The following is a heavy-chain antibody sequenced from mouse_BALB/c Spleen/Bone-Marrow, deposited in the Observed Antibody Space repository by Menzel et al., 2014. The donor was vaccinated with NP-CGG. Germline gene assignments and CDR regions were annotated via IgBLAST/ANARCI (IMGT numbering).Heavy chain of an antibody. Sequence: EVKLVESGAELVEPGASVKLSCTASGFNIKDTYMHWVKQRPEQGLKWIGRIDPANGNTKYDPKFRGKATITADTSSNTAYLQLSSLTSEDTAVYYCASYYYGSSRFAYWGQGTLVTVSA. CDR3: ASYYYGSSRFAY. V-gene: IGHV14-3*02. J-gene: IGHJ3*01. CDR2: IDPANGNT. D-gene: IGHD1-1*01. CDR1: GFNIKDTY.